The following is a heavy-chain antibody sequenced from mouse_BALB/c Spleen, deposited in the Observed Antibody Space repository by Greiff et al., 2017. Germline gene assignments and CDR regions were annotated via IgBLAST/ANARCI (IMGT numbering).Heavy chain of an antibody. CDR1: GYTFTSYW. V-gene: IGHV1-7*01. CDR3: ARGITTAWFAY. D-gene: IGHD2-4*01. J-gene: IGHJ3*01. CDR2: INPSTGYT. Sequence: QVQLKESGAELAKPGASVKMSCKASGYTFTSYWMHWVKQRPGQGLEWIGYINPSTGYTEYNQKFKDKATLTADKSSSTAYMQLSSLTSEDSAVYYCARGITTAWFAYWGQGTLVTVSA.